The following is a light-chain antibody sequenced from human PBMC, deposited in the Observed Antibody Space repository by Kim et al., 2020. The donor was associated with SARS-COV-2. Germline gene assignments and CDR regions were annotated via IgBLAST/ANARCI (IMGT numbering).Light chain of an antibody. CDR1: NIGSKS. J-gene: IGLJ3*02. V-gene: IGLV3-21*04. Sequence: PGKTARITCGGNNIGSKSVHRYQQKPGQAPVLVIYYDSDRPSGIPERFSGSNSGNTATLTISRVEAGDEADYYCQVWDRSSDHPVFGGGTQLTVL. CDR2: YDS. CDR3: QVWDRSSDHPV.